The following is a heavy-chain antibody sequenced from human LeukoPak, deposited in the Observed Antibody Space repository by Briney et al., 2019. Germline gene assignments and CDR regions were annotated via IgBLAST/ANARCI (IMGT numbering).Heavy chain of an antibody. V-gene: IGHV1-18*01. Sequence: AAVKVSCKASGYTFSSFGISWVRQAPRQRLEWMGWNSSYNVNTHYAHKLQSRVTLPTDTATSTAYMELRSVRSEERAVYYCARGLGYCSGGSCYYTYYFEYWGQGTLVTVSS. CDR1: GYTFSSFG. CDR3: ARGLGYCSGGSCYYTYYFEY. CDR2: NSSYNVNT. D-gene: IGHD2-15*01. J-gene: IGHJ4*02.